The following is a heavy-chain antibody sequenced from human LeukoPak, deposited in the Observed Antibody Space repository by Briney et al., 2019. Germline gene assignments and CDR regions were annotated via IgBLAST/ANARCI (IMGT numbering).Heavy chain of an antibody. CDR1: GYTFDDYA. V-gene: IGHV3-9*01. CDR2: ISWNSGSI. J-gene: IGHJ4*02. D-gene: IGHD6-19*01. Sequence: GRSLRLSCAASGYTFDDYAMHWVRQAPGKGLEWVSGISWNSGSIGYADSVKGRFTISRDNAKNSLYLQMNSLRAEDTALYYCAKDIFRTEAVAGTGHDYWGQGTLVTVSS. CDR3: AKDIFRTEAVAGTGHDY.